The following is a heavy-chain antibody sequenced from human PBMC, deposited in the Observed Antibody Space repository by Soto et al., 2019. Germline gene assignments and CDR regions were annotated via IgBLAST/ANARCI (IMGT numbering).Heavy chain of an antibody. J-gene: IGHJ4*02. Sequence: GGSLRLSCAASGFTFGDYGMHWVRQAPGKGLEYVSSISTNGGSTHYADSVKGRFTISRDNSKNTQYLQMSSLRADDTAVYYYVKGEYYYDSSGYYPFDYWGQGTLVTVSS. D-gene: IGHD3-22*01. CDR2: ISTNGGST. CDR1: GFTFGDYG. CDR3: VKGEYYYDSSGYYPFDY. V-gene: IGHV3-64D*06.